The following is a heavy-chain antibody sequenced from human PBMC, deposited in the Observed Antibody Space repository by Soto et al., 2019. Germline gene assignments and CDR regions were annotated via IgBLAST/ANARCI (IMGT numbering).Heavy chain of an antibody. CDR1: GYSFTSYW. D-gene: IGHD4-4*01. J-gene: IGHJ6*02. V-gene: IGHV5-51*01. Sequence: PGESLKISCKGSGYSFTSYWIAWVRQMPGKGLEWMGNINPGDSDLRYSPSFQGQVTISADNSISTAYLQWSSLKASDTAMYYCARHEQFYYYYYGMDVWGQGTAVTVSS. CDR3: ARHEQFYYYYYGMDV. CDR2: INPGDSDL.